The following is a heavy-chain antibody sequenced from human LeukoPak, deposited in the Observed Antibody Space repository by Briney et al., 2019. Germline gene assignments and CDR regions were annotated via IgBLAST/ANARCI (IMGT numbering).Heavy chain of an antibody. J-gene: IGHJ4*02. CDR2: ISYDGSNK. D-gene: IGHD6-13*01. CDR1: GFTFSSYA. V-gene: IGHV3-30-3*01. Sequence: GGSLRLSCAASGFTFSSYAMHWVRQAPGKGLEWVAVISYDGSNKYYADSVKGRFTISRDNSKNTLYLQMNSLRAEDTAVYYWARGEGGGTAGLGIFDYWGQGTLVTVSS. CDR3: ARGEGGGTAGLGIFDY.